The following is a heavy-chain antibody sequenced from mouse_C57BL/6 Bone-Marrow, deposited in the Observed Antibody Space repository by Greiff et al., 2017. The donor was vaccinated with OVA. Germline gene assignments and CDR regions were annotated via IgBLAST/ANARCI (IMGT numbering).Heavy chain of an antibody. Sequence: EVKVVESGGGLVQPKGSLKLSCAASGFSFNTYAMNWVRQAPGKGLEWVARIRSKSNNYATYYADSVKDRFTISRDDSESMLYLQMNNLKTEDTAMYYCVRLLPAMDYWGQGTSVTVSS. CDR3: VRLLPAMDY. CDR1: GFSFNTYA. CDR2: IRSKSNNYAT. J-gene: IGHJ4*01. V-gene: IGHV10-1*01.